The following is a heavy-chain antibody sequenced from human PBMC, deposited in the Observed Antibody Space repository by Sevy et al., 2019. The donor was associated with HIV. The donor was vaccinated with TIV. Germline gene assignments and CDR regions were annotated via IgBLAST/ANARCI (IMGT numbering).Heavy chain of an antibody. D-gene: IGHD3-22*01. CDR1: GYTFTSYD. CDR2: MNPNSGNT. V-gene: IGHV1-8*01. J-gene: IGHJ6*02. Sequence: ASVKVSCKASGYTFTSYDINWVRQATGQGLEWMGWMNPNSGNTGYAQKFQGRVTMTRNTSISTAYMELSSLRSEDTAVYYCARAGDYYDSSGYYTYYGMDVWGQWTTVTVSS. CDR3: ARAGDYYDSSGYYTYYGMDV.